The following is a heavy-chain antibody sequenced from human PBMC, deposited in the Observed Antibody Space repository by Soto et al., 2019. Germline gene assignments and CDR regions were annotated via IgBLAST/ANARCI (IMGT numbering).Heavy chain of an antibody. D-gene: IGHD1-7*01. J-gene: IGHJ6*02. Sequence: SGRVSCKDFGFTFTSSAVQWVRQARGQRLERIGRIVVVSGNTNYGHKFQERLTITRDISTSTAYMELSSLRSEDTAVYYCAGEGVTGTPASYYYYYGMDFWGQGTTVTVSS. CDR2: IVVVSGNT. CDR1: GFTFTSSA. CDR3: AGEGVTGTPASYYYYYGMDF. V-gene: IGHV1-58*01.